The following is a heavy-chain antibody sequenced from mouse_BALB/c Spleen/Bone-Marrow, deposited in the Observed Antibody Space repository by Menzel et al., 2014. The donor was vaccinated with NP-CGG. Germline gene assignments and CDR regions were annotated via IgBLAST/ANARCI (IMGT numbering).Heavy chain of an antibody. D-gene: IGHD2-14*01. CDR3: ARLPYYNKYEDAY. Sequence: EVQGVESGGGLVKPGGSLKLSCAASGFAFSSYDMSWVRQTPEKRLEWVAYISSGGGSTYYSDTVKGRFTISRDNAKNTLYLQMSSLKSEDTAMYYCARLPYYNKYEDAYWGQGTLVTVSA. CDR2: ISSGGGST. CDR1: GFAFSSYD. V-gene: IGHV5-12-1*01. J-gene: IGHJ3*01.